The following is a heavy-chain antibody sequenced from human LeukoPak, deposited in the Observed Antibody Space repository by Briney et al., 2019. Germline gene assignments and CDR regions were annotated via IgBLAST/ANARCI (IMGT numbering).Heavy chain of an antibody. Sequence: SETQSLSCTVSGGSISSYYWSWIRQPPGKGLEWIGYIYYSGSTNYNPSLKSRVTISVDTSKNQFSLKLSSVTAADTAVYYCARQVAAAGTISIDYWGQGTLVTVSS. D-gene: IGHD6-13*01. CDR1: GGSISSYY. CDR3: ARQVAAAGTISIDY. V-gene: IGHV4-59*08. J-gene: IGHJ4*02. CDR2: IYYSGST.